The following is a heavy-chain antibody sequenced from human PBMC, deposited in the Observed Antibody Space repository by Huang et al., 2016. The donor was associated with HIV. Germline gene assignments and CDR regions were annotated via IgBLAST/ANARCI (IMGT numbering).Heavy chain of an antibody. CDR2: IIPILSTA. CDR3: ARARGYYDSSVSYYFDY. CDR1: GGTFSSYA. D-gene: IGHD3-22*01. Sequence: QVQLVQSGAEVKKPGSSVKVSCKASGGTFSSYAISWVRQAPGQGLEWMGGIIPILSTANDAQKCQGRVTITADESTSTDYMELSSLRSEDTAVYDWARARGYYDSSVSYYFDYWGQGTLVTVSS. J-gene: IGHJ4*02. V-gene: IGHV1-69*13.